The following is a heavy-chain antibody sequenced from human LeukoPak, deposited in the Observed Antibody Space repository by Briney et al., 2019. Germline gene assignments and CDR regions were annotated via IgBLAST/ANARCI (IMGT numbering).Heavy chain of an antibody. J-gene: IGHJ4*02. V-gene: IGHV3-43*02. D-gene: IGHD6-13*01. CDR3: AKRGSAWYYFDS. Sequence: GGSLRLSCAASGFTFHDYAIHWVRQAPGRGLEWVSLISGDADATYYADSVKGRFTVARDNTKNSIYLQMNRLRTEDTALYVCAKRGSAWYYFDSWGQGTLVTVSS. CDR1: GFTFHDYA. CDR2: ISGDADAT.